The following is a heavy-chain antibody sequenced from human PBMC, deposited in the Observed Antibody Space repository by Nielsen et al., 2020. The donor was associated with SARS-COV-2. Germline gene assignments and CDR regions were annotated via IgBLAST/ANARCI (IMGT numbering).Heavy chain of an antibody. D-gene: IGHD3-22*01. CDR1: GFTFSSYA. CDR2: ISYDGSNK. V-gene: IGHV3-30*04. Sequence: GESLKISCAASGFTFSSYAMHWVRQAPGKGLEWVAVISYDGSNKYYADSVKGRFTISRDNSKNTLYLQMNSLRAEDTAVYCYARGGVNSSGYYYVYAFDIWGQGTMVTVSS. J-gene: IGHJ3*02. CDR3: ARGGVNSSGYYYVYAFDI.